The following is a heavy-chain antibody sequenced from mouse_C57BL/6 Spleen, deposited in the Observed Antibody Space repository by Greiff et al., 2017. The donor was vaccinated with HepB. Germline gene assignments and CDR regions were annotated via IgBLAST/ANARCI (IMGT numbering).Heavy chain of an antibody. CDR3: ARTGGNYPYWYFDV. Sequence: VQLKESGGGLVKPGGSLKLSCAASGFTFSDYGMHWVRQAPEKGLEWVAYISSGSGTIYYADTVKGRFTISRDNAKNTLFLQMTSLRSEDTAMYYCARTGGNYPYWYFDVWGTGTTVTVSS. V-gene: IGHV5-17*01. J-gene: IGHJ1*03. CDR2: ISSGSGTI. D-gene: IGHD2-1*01. CDR1: GFTFSDYG.